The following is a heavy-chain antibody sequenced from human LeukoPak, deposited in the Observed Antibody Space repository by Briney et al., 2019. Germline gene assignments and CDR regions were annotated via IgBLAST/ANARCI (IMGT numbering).Heavy chain of an antibody. V-gene: IGHV4-59*01. Sequence: SETLSLTCTVSGGSISSYYWSWSRQPPGKGLEWIGYIYYSGSTNYNPSLKSQVTISVDTAKNQFSLKLTSVTAAASAVYSCAKDPWSGYFDSWGRGTLVTVSS. CDR3: AKDPWSGYFDS. J-gene: IGHJ4*02. CDR1: GGSISSYY. CDR2: IYYSGST. D-gene: IGHD3-3*01.